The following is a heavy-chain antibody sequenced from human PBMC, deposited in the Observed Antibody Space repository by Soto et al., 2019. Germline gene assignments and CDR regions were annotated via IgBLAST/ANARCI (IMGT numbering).Heavy chain of an antibody. D-gene: IGHD2-8*01. J-gene: IGHJ1*01. CDR2: ISSNGRST. V-gene: IGHV3-64*01. CDR1: GFTFSTYA. CDR3: ARDRCTNGVCYAPSDN. Sequence: GGSLRLSCATSGFTFSTYAMHWVRQAPGKGLEYVSAISSNGRSTYYANSVKGRFTISRDNSKNTLYPQMDSLRAEDMAVYYCARDRCTNGVCYAPSDNWGQGT.